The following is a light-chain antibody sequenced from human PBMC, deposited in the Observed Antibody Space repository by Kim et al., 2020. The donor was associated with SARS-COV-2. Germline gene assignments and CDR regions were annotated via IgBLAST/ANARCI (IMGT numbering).Light chain of an antibody. CDR3: QQSYSSWIT. J-gene: IGKJ5*01. Sequence: DIQMTQSPSSLSASVGDTVTITCRSSQTISGYINWYQKKPGEAPKLLIYAASSLHSGVSARFTGRGSGTEFALTISNLRPDDSATYYCQQSYSSWITFGQGTRLEIK. CDR2: AAS. CDR1: QTISGY. V-gene: IGKV1-39*01.